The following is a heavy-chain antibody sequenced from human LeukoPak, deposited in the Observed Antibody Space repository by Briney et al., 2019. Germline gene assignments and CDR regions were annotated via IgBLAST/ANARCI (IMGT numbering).Heavy chain of an antibody. D-gene: IGHD3-3*01. J-gene: IGHJ6*02. CDR2: ISSSSYI. CDR3: ARAYDFWSGYGYYGMDV. Sequence: GGSLRLSCAASGFTFSSYSMNWVRQAPGKGLEWVSSISSSSYIYYADSVKGRFTISRDNAKDSLYLQMNSLRAEDTAVYYCARAYDFWSGYGYYGMDVWGQGTTVTVSS. V-gene: IGHV3-21*01. CDR1: GFTFSSYS.